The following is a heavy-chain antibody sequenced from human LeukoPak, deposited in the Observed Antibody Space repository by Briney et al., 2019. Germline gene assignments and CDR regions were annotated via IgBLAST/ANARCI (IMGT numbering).Heavy chain of an antibody. Sequence: GGSLRLSCAASGFTFSDYTMNWVRQAPGKGLEWVSSLSSTGLYVYYADSVRGRLTISRDNSKNTLYLQMNSLRVEDTAVYYCAKPPPDSSSWLFDYWGQGTLVTVSS. J-gene: IGHJ4*02. CDR3: AKPPPDSSSWLFDY. D-gene: IGHD6-13*01. CDR1: GFTFSDYT. V-gene: IGHV3-21*04. CDR2: LSSTGLYV.